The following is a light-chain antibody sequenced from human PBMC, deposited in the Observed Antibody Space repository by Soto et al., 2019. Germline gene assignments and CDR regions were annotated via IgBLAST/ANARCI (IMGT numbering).Light chain of an antibody. CDR1: QDISNY. CDR2: AAS. J-gene: IGKJ1*01. Sequence: IQMTQSPSSLSASVGDRVTITCQASQDISNYLNWYQQEPGKAPKLLIYAASSLESGIPSRFSGSGSGTDFTLTISSLQPEDFATYYCLQDYNYPWTFGQGTKLDIK. V-gene: IGKV1-6*01. CDR3: LQDYNYPWT.